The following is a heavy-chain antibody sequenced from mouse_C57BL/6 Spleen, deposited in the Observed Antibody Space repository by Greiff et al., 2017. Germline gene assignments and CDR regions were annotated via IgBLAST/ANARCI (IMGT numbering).Heavy chain of an antibody. V-gene: IGHV2-2*01. Sequence: VMLVESGPGLVQPSQSLSITCTVSGFSLTSYGVHWVRQSPGKGLEWLGVIWSGGSTDYNAAFISRLSISKDNSKSQVFFKMNSLQADDTAIYYCARNSGGSSPYAMDYWGQGTSVTVSS. D-gene: IGHD1-1*01. CDR1: GFSLTSYG. CDR2: IWSGGST. J-gene: IGHJ4*01. CDR3: ARNSGGSSPYAMDY.